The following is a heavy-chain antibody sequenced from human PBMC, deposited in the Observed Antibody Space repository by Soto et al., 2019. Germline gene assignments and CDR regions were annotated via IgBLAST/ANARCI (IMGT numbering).Heavy chain of an antibody. CDR3: ARELRYCSGGSCYSDWFDP. CDR1: GGSISSYY. CDR2: IHYSGST. V-gene: IGHV4-59*12. Sequence: SETLSLTCTVSGGSISSYYWSWIRQSPGKGLEWIGYIHYSGSTKSNPSLKSRVTISVDTSKNQFSLKLSSVTAADTAVDYCARELRYCSGGSCYSDWFDPWGQGTLVTVS. D-gene: IGHD2-15*01. J-gene: IGHJ5*02.